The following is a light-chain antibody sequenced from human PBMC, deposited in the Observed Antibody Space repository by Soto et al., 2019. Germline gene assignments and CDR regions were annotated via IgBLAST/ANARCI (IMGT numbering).Light chain of an antibody. CDR3: QQYGGLPRT. CDR1: QSVIKNY. J-gene: IGKJ1*01. CDR2: GAS. V-gene: IGKV3-20*01. Sequence: EVVLTQSPGTLSLSPGERATLSCRASQSVIKNYLAWFQQKPGQAPRLLIYGASYRVTGIPDRFRGSGSGTDFTLTISRLEPEDFAVYYCQQYGGLPRTFGQGTRVEI.